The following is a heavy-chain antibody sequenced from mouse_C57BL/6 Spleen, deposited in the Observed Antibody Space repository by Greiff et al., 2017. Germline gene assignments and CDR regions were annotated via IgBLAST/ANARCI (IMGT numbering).Heavy chain of an antibody. CDR3: ARYEGGSSPYYAMDD. Sequence: EVKLMESGGGLVQPGGSLSLSCAASGFTFTDYYMSWVRQPPGKALEWLGFIRNKANGYTTEYSASVKCRFTISRDNSQSILYLQMNALRAEDSATYYCARYEGGSSPYYAMDDWGQGTSVTVAS. CDR2: IRNKANGYTT. D-gene: IGHD1-1*01. V-gene: IGHV7-3*01. J-gene: IGHJ4*01. CDR1: GFTFTDYY.